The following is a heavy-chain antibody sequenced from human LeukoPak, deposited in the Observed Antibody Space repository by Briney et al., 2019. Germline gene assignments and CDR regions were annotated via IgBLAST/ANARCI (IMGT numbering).Heavy chain of an antibody. CDR1: GGFISSYY. Sequence: KPSETLSLTCTVSGGFISSYYWSWIRQPPGKGLEWMGYIYYSGRTNYNPSLKSRVSISVDTSKNQFSLKLSSVTAADTAVYYCAREGYCSGGSCYLYNWFDPWGQGTLVTVSS. J-gene: IGHJ5*02. CDR2: IYYSGRT. D-gene: IGHD2-15*01. CDR3: AREGYCSGGSCYLYNWFDP. V-gene: IGHV4-59*01.